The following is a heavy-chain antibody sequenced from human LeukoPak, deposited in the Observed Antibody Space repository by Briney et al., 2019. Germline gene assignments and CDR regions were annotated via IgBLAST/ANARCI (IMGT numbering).Heavy chain of an antibody. CDR1: GGSMSSSSYY. D-gene: IGHD1-20*01. J-gene: IGHJ3*02. V-gene: IGHV4-39*07. CDR3: AGSAINNWNDHAFDI. Sequence: SETLSLTCTVSGGSMSSSSYYWGWIRQPPGKGLEWIGSIYHSGSTYYNPSLKSRVTISVDTSKNQFSLKLSSVTAADTAVYYCAGSAINNWNDHAFDIWGQGTMVTVSS. CDR2: IYHSGST.